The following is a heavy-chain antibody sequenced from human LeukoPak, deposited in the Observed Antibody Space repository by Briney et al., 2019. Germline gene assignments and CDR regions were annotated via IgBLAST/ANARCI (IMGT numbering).Heavy chain of an antibody. Sequence: GGSLRLSCGASGCTFSKHGMNWVRQAPGKGLEWLSGVSPPGGGTYYADSVKGRFTISRDDSKNTLSLQMNSLRVEDTAVYYCARDLAWGAFDYWGQGTLVTVSS. D-gene: IGHD7-27*01. CDR2: VSPPGGGT. J-gene: IGHJ4*02. CDR3: ARDLAWGAFDY. CDR1: GCTFSKHG. V-gene: IGHV3-23*01.